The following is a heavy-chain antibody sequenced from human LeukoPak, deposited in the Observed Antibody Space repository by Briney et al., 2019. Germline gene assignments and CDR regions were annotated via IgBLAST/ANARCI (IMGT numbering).Heavy chain of an antibody. CDR1: GGSISSSTW. CDR2: VFYSGST. D-gene: IGHD3-9*01. CDR3: ASGGLVSRYLDH. V-gene: IGHV4-4*02. Sequence: SETLSLTCAVSGGSISSSTWWTWVRQPPGKGLEWIGEVFYSGSTNSNPSLKRRLTMAVDESKHEFSLKLTSVTAADTAVYYCASGGLVSRYLDHWGQGTLVTVSP. J-gene: IGHJ4*02.